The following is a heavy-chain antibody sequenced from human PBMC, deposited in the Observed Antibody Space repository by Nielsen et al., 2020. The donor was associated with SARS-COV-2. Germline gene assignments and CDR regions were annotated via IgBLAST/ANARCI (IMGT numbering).Heavy chain of an antibody. Sequence: WIRQSPSRGLEWLGRTYYRSKWYNDYAVSVKSRITINPDTSKNQFSLHLNSVTTEDTAVYYCARSRGAYGDYYYYYYTDVWGKGTTVTVSS. D-gene: IGHD4-17*01. V-gene: IGHV6-1*01. J-gene: IGHJ6*03. CDR2: TYYRSKWYN. CDR3: ARSRGAYGDYYYYYYTDV.